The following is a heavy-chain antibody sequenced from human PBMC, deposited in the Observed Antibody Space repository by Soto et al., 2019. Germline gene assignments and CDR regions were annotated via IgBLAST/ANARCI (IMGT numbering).Heavy chain of an antibody. CDR3: ARVYAYYFDY. J-gene: IGHJ4*02. CDR1: GGSISGYY. D-gene: IGHD2-8*01. Sequence: SETLSLTCSVSGGSISGYYWSWIRQTPEKGLEWIGYIYYSGSTNYNPSLKSRVTMLIDMSKNQFSLKLSSVTAADTAVYYCARVYAYYFDYWGQGTLVTVSS. V-gene: IGHV4-59*01. CDR2: IYYSGST.